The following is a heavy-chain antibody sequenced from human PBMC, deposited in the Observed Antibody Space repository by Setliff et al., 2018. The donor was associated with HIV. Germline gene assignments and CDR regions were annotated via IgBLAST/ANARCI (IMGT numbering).Heavy chain of an antibody. D-gene: IGHD3-10*01. CDR2: IYHGGRS. CDR1: DYSVSSGSF. Sequence: ETLSLTCDVSDYSVSSGSFWGWIRQPPGKGLEWIGNIYHGGRSHYNPSLRSRVTMSVDTSKNQFSLKLSSVTAADTAVYYCARSPGLYGSGSYNWFDPWGQGTLVTVSS. V-gene: IGHV4-38-2*01. J-gene: IGHJ5*02. CDR3: ARSPGLYGSGSYNWFDP.